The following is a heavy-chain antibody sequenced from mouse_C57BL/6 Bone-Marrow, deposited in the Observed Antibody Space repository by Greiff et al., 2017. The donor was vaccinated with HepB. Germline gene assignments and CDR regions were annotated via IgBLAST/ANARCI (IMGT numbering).Heavy chain of an antibody. Sequence: QVQLQQSGTELVKPGASVKLSCKASGYTFTSYWMHWVKQRPGQGLEWIGNINPSNGGTNYNEKFKGKATLTADKSSSTAYMQLSSLTSEDSAVYYWAKEADYYYYGRRYYFDYWGQGTPLTVSS. D-gene: IGHD1-1*01. CDR3: AKEADYYYYGRRYYFDY. CDR2: INPSNGGT. J-gene: IGHJ2*01. V-gene: IGHV1-53*01. CDR1: GYTFTSYW.